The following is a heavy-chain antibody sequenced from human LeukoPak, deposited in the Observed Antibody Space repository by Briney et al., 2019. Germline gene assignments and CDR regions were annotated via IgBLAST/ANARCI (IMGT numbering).Heavy chain of an antibody. J-gene: IGHJ4*02. Sequence: ASVKVSCKASGYTFTSYGISWVRQAPGQGLEWMGWISAYNGNTNYAQKLQGRVTMTTDTSTSTAYMELRSLRSDDTAVYYCARGYCSGGSCTDPIDYWGQGTLVTVSS. CDR3: ARGYCSGGSCTDPIDY. CDR1: GYTFTSYG. D-gene: IGHD2-15*01. V-gene: IGHV1-18*01. CDR2: ISAYNGNT.